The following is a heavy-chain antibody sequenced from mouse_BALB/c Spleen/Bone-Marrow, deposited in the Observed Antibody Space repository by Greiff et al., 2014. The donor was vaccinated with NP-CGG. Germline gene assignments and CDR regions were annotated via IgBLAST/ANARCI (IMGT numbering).Heavy chain of an antibody. CDR3: NARGDYDFDYFDY. CDR1: GFNIKDYY. V-gene: IGHV14-4*02. D-gene: IGHD2-4*01. CDR2: IDPENGDT. J-gene: IGHJ2*01. Sequence: EVQLQQSGAELVRSGASVKLSCTASGFNIKDYYMHWVKQRSEQGLEWIGWIDPENGDTEYAPKFQGKATMTADTSSNTAYLQLSSLTSEDTAVYYCNARGDYDFDYFDYRGQGTTLTVSS.